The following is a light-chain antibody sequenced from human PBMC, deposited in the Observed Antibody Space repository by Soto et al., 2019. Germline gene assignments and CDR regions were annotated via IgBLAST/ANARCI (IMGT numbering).Light chain of an antibody. J-gene: IGKJ5*01. CDR3: QQRSNWPPIT. Sequence: DNVLPHSTDTLSLSLGARXPLXGKTSQSVSTYLAWYQQKPGQGPRLLIYDASNRATGIPARFSGSGSGTDFTLTISSLEPEDFAVYYCQQRSNWPPITFGQGTRLEIK. CDR2: DAS. V-gene: IGKV3-11*01. CDR1: QSVSTY.